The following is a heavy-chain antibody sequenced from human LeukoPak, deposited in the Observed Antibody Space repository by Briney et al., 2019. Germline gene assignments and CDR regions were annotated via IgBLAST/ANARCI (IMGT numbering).Heavy chain of an antibody. D-gene: IGHD5-18*01. CDR2: ISGSGGST. CDR1: GFTFSSYA. CDR3: AKDRGSGYSYFDY. Sequence: PGGSLRLSCAASGFTFSSYAMSWVRQAPGKGLEWVSAISGSGGSTYYADSVKGRFTTSRDNSRNTLYVQMNSLRAEDTAVYYCAKDRGSGYSYFDYWGQGTLVTVSS. J-gene: IGHJ4*02. V-gene: IGHV3-23*01.